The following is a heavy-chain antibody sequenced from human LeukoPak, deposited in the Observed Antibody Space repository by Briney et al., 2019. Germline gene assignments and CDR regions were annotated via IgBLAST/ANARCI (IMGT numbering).Heavy chain of an antibody. J-gene: IGHJ4*02. D-gene: IGHD1-1*01. CDR2: FYSSGST. Sequence: SQTLSLTCTVSGASINSGSYYWSWIRQPAGKGLEFIGHFYSSGSTNYNPSLKSRVTMSVDTSKNQFSLKLSSVTAADTAVYYCAQTQLGYWGQGTLVTVSS. CDR3: AQTQLGY. CDR1: GASINSGSYY. V-gene: IGHV4-61*09.